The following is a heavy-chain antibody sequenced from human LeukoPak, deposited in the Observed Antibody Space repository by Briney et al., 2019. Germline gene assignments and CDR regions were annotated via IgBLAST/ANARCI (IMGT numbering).Heavy chain of an antibody. J-gene: IGHJ1*01. D-gene: IGHD3-22*01. CDR2: IYYSGST. CDR1: GDSISSSSYY. Sequence: SETLSLTCTVSGDSISSSSYYWGWIRQPPGKGLEWIGSIYYSGSTYYNPSLKSRVTISVDTSKNQFSLKLSSVTAADTAVYYCARDGRYYDSSGRTEYFQHWGQGTLVTVSS. V-gene: IGHV4-39*07. CDR3: ARDGRYYDSSGRTEYFQH.